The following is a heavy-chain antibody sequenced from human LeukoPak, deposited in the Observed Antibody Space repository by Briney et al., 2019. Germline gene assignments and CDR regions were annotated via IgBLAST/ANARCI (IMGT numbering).Heavy chain of an antibody. Sequence: GRSLRLSCAASGFTFSGYAMHWVRQAPGKGLDWVSLISYDGSTKYYADSVKGRFTISRDNSKDTLYLQMNSLRSEDTAVYYCRTSSTSDVDVSIRGGGYWGQGTLVTVSS. CDR1: GFTFSGYA. V-gene: IGHV3-30-3*01. CDR3: RTSSTSDVDVSIRGGGY. CDR2: ISYDGSTK. J-gene: IGHJ4*02. D-gene: IGHD3-16*01.